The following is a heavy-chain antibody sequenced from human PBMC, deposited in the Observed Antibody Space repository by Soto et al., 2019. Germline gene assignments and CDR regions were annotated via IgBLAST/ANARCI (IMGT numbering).Heavy chain of an antibody. Sequence: SETLSLTCVVSGYPISSGYYWAWIRQPPGRGLEWIGSIYHSGRTSYKSSLKSRVTISVDTFNNQISLKLSSVTAADTAVYYCSRGGAIRETAVSYYFDYWGQGTLVTV. D-gene: IGHD1-26*01. CDR3: SRGGAIRETAVSYYFDY. CDR2: IYHSGRT. CDR1: GYPISSGYY. J-gene: IGHJ4*02. V-gene: IGHV4-38-2*01.